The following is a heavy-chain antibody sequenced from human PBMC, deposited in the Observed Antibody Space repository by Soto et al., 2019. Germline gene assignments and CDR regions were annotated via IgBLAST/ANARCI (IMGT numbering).Heavy chain of an antibody. D-gene: IGHD4-17*01. CDR2: ISYDGSNK. V-gene: IGHV3-30*18. CDR1: GFTFSSYG. Sequence: QVQLVESGGGVVQPGRSLRLSCAASGFTFSSYGMHWVRQAPGKGLEWVAVISYDGSNKYYADSVKGRFTISRDNSKNTLYLQMNSLRAEDTAVYYCAKVPSSPYDYGDYDPAFDIWGQGTMVTVSS. CDR3: AKVPSSPYDYGDYDPAFDI. J-gene: IGHJ3*02.